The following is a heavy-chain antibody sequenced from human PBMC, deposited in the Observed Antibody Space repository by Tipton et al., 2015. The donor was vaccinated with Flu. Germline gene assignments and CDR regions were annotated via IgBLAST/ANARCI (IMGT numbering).Heavy chain of an antibody. CDR1: GVSISSYY. CDR2: IYHSGST. D-gene: IGHD2-8*02. CDR3: ARRDCAGGICYSRVYDAFDI. J-gene: IGHJ3*02. Sequence: LRLSCTVSGVSISSYYWSWIRQPPGKGLEWIGSIYHSGSTYYNPSLKSRVTISVDTSKNQFSLKLGSVTAGDTAVYYCARRDCAGGICYSRVYDAFDIWGQGTLVTVSS. V-gene: IGHV4-59*08.